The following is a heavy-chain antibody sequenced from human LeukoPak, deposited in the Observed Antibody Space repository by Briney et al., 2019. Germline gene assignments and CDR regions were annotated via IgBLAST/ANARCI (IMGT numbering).Heavy chain of an antibody. D-gene: IGHD3-3*01. CDR3: ARDLLENYDFWSGYYDY. J-gene: IGHJ4*02. Sequence: PGRSLRLSCAASGFTFSSYGMHWVRQAPGKGLEWVAVIWYDGGNKYYADSVKGRFTISRDSSKNTLYLQMNSLRAEDTAVYYCARDLLENYDFWSGYYDYWGQGTLVTVSS. V-gene: IGHV3-33*01. CDR1: GFTFSSYG. CDR2: IWYDGGNK.